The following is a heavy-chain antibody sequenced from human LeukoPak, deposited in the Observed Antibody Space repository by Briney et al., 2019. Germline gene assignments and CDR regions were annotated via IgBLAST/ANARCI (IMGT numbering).Heavy chain of an antibody. CDR1: GFTFTDHY. CDR2: IGPHSTFT. J-gene: IGHJ4*02. CDR3: VREGEGPLSKDFDY. Sequence: ASVKVSCKSSGFTFTDHYIHWARQGPGQGLEWRGYIGPHSTFTSSPQEFQGRVTMTRDASMSTAYMELTRLTSDDTAVYYCVREGEGPLSKDFDYWGQGTLVTVSS. V-gene: IGHV1-2*02. D-gene: IGHD2/OR15-2a*01.